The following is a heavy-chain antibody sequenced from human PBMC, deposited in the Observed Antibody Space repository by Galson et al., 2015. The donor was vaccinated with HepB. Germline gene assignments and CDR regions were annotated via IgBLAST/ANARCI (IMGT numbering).Heavy chain of an antibody. Sequence: SLRLSCAASGFTFSVYTMNWVRQAQGKGLEWVSAIRGSGTGTYYADSVKGRFTISRDDSKNTLFLQLNSLRAEDTAIYYCAKDSGLGGEDYWGQGILVTVSS. CDR1: GFTFSVYT. CDR3: AKDSGLGGEDY. V-gene: IGHV3-23*01. J-gene: IGHJ4*02. CDR2: IRGSGTGT. D-gene: IGHD3-16*01.